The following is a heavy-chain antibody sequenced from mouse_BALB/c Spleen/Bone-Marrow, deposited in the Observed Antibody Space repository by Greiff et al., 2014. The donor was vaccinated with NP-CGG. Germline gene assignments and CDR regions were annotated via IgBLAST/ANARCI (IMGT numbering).Heavy chain of an antibody. CDR2: INPYNDGT. J-gene: IGHJ1*01. Sequence: EVQLVESGPELVKPGASVKMSCKASGYTFTSYLMHWVKQKPGQGLEWIGYINPYNDGTKYNEKFKGKATLTSDKSSSTAYMELSSLTSEDSAVYYCARGGNYWYFDVWGAGTTVTVSS. V-gene: IGHV1-14*01. CDR3: ARGGNYWYFDV. D-gene: IGHD2-1*01. CDR1: GYTFTSYL.